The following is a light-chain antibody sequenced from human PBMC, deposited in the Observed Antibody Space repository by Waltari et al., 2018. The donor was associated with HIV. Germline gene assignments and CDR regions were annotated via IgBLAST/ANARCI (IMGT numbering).Light chain of an antibody. CDR1: KLGDKY. CDR3: QAWDSNTVI. CDR2: QDW. V-gene: IGLV3-1*01. J-gene: IGLJ2*01. Sequence: SYELTQPPSVSVSPGQTASITCSGHKLGDKYACWFQQKPGQSPGLVIYQDWKRPSGIPERFFGSNSGNTATLTISGTQAMDEADYYLQAWDSNTVIFVGGTKLTVL.